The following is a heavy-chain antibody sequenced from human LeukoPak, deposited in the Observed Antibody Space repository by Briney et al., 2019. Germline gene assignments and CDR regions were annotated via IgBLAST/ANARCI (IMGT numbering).Heavy chain of an antibody. CDR2: INSDGSST. J-gene: IGHJ3*02. Sequence: PGGSLRLSCVASGFTFSSSWMNWVRQPPGKGLVWVSRINSDGSSTNYADSVKGRFTISRDSDKNTVCLQMNSLRAEDTAVYYCARAVTPGGAFDIRGQGTMVTVSS. D-gene: IGHD4-23*01. V-gene: IGHV3-74*01. CDR1: GFTFSSSW. CDR3: ARAVTPGGAFDI.